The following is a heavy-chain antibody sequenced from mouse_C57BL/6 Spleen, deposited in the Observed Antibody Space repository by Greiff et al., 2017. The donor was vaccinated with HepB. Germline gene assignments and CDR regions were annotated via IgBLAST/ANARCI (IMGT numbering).Heavy chain of an antibody. CDR3: VRHTTGDWYFDV. V-gene: IGHV10-1*01. CDR1: GFSFNTYA. Sequence: EVMLVESGGGLVQPKGSLKLSCAASGFSFNTYAMNWVRQAPGKGLEWVARIRSKSNNYATYYADSVKDRFTISRDDSESMLYLQMNNLKTEDTAMYYCVRHTTGDWYFDVWGTGTTVTVSS. J-gene: IGHJ1*03. CDR2: IRSKSNNYAT. D-gene: IGHD2-12*01.